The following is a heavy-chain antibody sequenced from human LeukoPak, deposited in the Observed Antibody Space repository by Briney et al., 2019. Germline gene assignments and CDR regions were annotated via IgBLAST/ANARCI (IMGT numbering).Heavy chain of an antibody. CDR2: IYYSGST. Sequence: PSETLSLTCAVYGGSFSDYYWSWIRQPPGKGPEWIGYIYYSGSTYYNPSLKSRVTISVDTSKNQFSLKLSSVTAADTAVYYCARVVVPAAYIYWGQGTLVTVSS. V-gene: IGHV4-30-4*08. CDR3: ARVVVPAAYIY. CDR1: GGSFSDYY. J-gene: IGHJ4*02. D-gene: IGHD2-2*01.